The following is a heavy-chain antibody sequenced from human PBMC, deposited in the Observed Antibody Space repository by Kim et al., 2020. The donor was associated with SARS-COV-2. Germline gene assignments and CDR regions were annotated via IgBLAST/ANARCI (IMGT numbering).Heavy chain of an antibody. J-gene: IGHJ5*02. CDR3: ASGYYARRFDP. V-gene: IGHV4-31*03. CDR1: GVSISSSGYY. CDR2: MYYSGRT. Sequence: SETLSLTCTVSGVSISSSGYYWSWIRQHPGKGLEWIGYMYYSGRTYYNPSLKSRVIISADTSKNQVSLNVSSVTAADTAIYYCASGYYARRFDPWGQGTLVIVSS. D-gene: IGHD3-22*01.